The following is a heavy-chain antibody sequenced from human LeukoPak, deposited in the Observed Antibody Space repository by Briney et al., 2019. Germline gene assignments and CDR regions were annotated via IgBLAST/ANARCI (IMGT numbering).Heavy chain of an antibody. D-gene: IGHD3-9*01. CDR1: GYTFTSYG. CDR3: ARAYYDILTGYYSGMDV. J-gene: IGHJ6*04. CDR2: ISAYNGNT. V-gene: IGHV1-18*04. Sequence: ASVKVSCKASGYTFTSYGISWVRQAPGQGLEWMGWISAYNGNTNYAQKLQGRVTMTTDTSTSTAYMELRSLRSDDTAVYYCARAYYDILTGYYSGMDVWGKGTTVTVSS.